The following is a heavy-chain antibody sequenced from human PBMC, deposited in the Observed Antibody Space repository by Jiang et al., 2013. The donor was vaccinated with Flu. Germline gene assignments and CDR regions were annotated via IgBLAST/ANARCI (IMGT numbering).Heavy chain of an antibody. D-gene: IGHD3-3*01. CDR1: GFTFSSYE. V-gene: IGHV3-48*03. J-gene: IGHJ6*04. Sequence: LSCAASGFTFSSYEMNWVRQAPGKGLEWVSYISSSGSTIYYADSVKGRFTISRDNAKNSLYLQMNSLRAEDTAVYYCARERFLEWTIAHYYYGMDVWGKGTTVTVSS. CDR3: ARERFLEWTIAHYYYGMDV. CDR2: ISSSGSTI.